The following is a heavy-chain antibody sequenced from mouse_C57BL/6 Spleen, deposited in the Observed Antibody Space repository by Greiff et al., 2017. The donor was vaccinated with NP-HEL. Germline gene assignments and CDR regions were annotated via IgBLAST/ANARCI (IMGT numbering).Heavy chain of an antibody. CDR3: ARGLTKGAMDY. Sequence: QVQLQQPGAELVKPGASVKLSCKASGYTFTSYWMQWVKQRPGQGLEWIGEIDPSDSYTNYTQKFKGKATLTVDTSSSTAYMQLSSLTSEDSAVYYCARGLTKGAMDYWGQGTSVTVSS. D-gene: IGHD2-13*01. CDR2: IDPSDSYT. J-gene: IGHJ4*01. CDR1: GYTFTSYW. V-gene: IGHV1-50*01.